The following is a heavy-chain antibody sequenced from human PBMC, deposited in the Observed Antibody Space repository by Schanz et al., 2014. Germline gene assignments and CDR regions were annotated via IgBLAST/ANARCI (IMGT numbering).Heavy chain of an antibody. D-gene: IGHD2-15*01. J-gene: IGHJ4*02. CDR2: ISGSGDDT. V-gene: IGHV3-23*04. CDR3: ATENWWTVEK. CDR1: GFTFNNYA. Sequence: EVQLVESGGGVVQPGRSLRLSCATSGFTFNNYAMNWVRQAPGKGLEWVSVISGSGDDTYYADSVKGRFTISRDNAKKSLDLHMNSLTAEDTAVYYCATENWWTVEKWGQGTLVTVSS.